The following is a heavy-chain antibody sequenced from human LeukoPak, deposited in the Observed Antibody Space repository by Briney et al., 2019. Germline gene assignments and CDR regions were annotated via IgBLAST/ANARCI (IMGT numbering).Heavy chain of an antibody. V-gene: IGHV3-53*01. CDR3: SSSPGIFGVVNFDY. CDR1: GFTVSSNY. Sequence: PGGSLTLSCAASGFTVSSNYMSWVRQAPGKGLEWVSVIYSGGSTYYADSVKGRFTISRDNSKNTLYLQMNSLRAGDTAVYYCSSSPGIFGVVNFDYWGQGTLVTVSS. CDR2: IYSGGST. D-gene: IGHD3-3*01. J-gene: IGHJ4*02.